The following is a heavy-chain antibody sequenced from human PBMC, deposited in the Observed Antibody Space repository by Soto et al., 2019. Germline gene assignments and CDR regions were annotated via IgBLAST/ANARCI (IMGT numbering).Heavy chain of an antibody. CDR1: GGSISSGGYY. Sequence: SETLSLTCTVSGGSISSGGYYWSWIRQHPGKGLEWIGYIYYSGSTYYNPSLKSRVTISVDTSKNQFSLKLSSVTAADTAVYYCARVLYYYDSSGVDNDAFDIWGQGTMVTVSS. CDR2: IYYSGST. CDR3: ARVLYYYDSSGVDNDAFDI. V-gene: IGHV4-31*03. J-gene: IGHJ3*02. D-gene: IGHD3-22*01.